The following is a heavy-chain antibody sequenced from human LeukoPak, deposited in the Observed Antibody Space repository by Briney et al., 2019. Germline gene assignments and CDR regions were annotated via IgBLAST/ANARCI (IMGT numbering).Heavy chain of an antibody. CDR1: GYTFIGYY. CDR2: INPNSGGT. D-gene: IGHD2-2*03. J-gene: IGHJ4*02. CDR3: ARHHVGSFGYCTSTSCSLDY. Sequence: ASVKVSCKASGYTFIGYYMHWVRQAPGQGLEWMGWINPNSGGTKYAQKFQGRVTMTRDKSISTAYLQWSSLKASDTAIYYCARHHVGSFGYCTSTSCSLDYWGQGTLVTVSS. V-gene: IGHV1-2*02.